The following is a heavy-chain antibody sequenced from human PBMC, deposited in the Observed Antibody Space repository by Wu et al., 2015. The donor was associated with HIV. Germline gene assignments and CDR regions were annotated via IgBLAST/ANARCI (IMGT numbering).Heavy chain of an antibody. V-gene: IGHV1-18*01. D-gene: IGHD3-22*01. Sequence: QVQLVQSGAEVKKPGASVKVSCKASGGTFSSYAISWVRQAPGQGLEWMGWIRAYTGHTDYAQKFQGRVILTREASTSTAYMELKRLRFDDTAVYYCARAAYLDSRGYSYEWGQGTLVAVSS. CDR3: ARAAYLDSRGYSYE. CDR2: IRAYTGHT. CDR1: GGTFSSYA. J-gene: IGHJ4*02.